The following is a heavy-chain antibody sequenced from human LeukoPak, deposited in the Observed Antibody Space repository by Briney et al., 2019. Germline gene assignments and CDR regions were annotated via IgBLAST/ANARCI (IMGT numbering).Heavy chain of an antibody. CDR2: IYFSGST. V-gene: IGHV4-39*07. CDR1: GGSISSSSYY. Sequence: PSETLSLTCTVSGGSISSSSYYWGWIRQPPGKDLEWIGSIYFSGSTYYNPSLKSRVTISVDTSKNQFSLKLSSVTAADTAVYYCARRGSSGWYRGRDERAMFDPWGQGTLVTVSS. CDR3: ARRGSSGWYRGRDERAMFDP. J-gene: IGHJ5*02. D-gene: IGHD6-19*01.